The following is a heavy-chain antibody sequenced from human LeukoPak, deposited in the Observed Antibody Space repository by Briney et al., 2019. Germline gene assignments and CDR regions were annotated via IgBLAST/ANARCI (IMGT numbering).Heavy chain of an antibody. J-gene: IGHJ4*02. CDR2: ISSSSSYI. D-gene: IGHD6-13*01. CDR3: ARGAIAAAGYFDY. CDR1: GFTFSSYS. V-gene: IGHV3-21*01. Sequence: PGGSLRLSCAASGFTFSSYSMNWVRQAPGKGLGWVSSISSSSSYIYYADSVKGRFTISRDNAKNSLYLQMNSLRAEDTAVYYCARGAIAAAGYFDYWGQGTLVTVSS.